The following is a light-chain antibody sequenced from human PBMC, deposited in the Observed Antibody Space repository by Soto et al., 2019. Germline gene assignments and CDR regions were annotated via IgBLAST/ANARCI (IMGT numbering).Light chain of an antibody. CDR3: QQSYSTPWT. CDR2: AAS. CDR1: QIISTY. Sequence: DIQMTQSPSSLSASVGDRLTIACRASQIISTYLNWYRQKPGKAPELLIYAASSLQRGVPSRFSGSGSGTVFTLTISSLQPEGFGTYYCQQSYSTPWTFGQGTKVEIK. V-gene: IGKV1-39*01. J-gene: IGKJ1*01.